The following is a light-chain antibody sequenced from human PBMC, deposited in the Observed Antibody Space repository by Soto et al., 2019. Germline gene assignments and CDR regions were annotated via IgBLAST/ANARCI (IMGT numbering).Light chain of an antibody. Sequence: AVPLTQSPPSLSASVGDRVTITCRASQGIGTALAWYQQTPGKPPRLLIYDALTLHTGVPSRFSGSGFGSDFTLTISSLQPEDFATYHCQQFRFYPLTFGGGTTVEIK. J-gene: IGKJ4*01. CDR2: DAL. CDR3: QQFRFYPLT. CDR1: QGIGTA. V-gene: IGKV1-13*02.